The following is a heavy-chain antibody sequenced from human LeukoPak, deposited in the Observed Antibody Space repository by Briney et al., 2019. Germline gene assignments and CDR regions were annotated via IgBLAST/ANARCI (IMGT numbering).Heavy chain of an antibody. Sequence: GESLRISCKGSGYSFTSYWIGWVRQMPGKGLEWMGIIYPGDSDTRYSPSFQGQVTISADKSISTAYLQWSSLKASDTAMYYCARRGSYYDSSGYYYYYWGQGTLVTVSS. D-gene: IGHD3-22*01. V-gene: IGHV5-51*01. J-gene: IGHJ4*02. CDR3: ARRGSYYDSSGYYYYY. CDR1: GYSFTSYW. CDR2: IYPGDSDT.